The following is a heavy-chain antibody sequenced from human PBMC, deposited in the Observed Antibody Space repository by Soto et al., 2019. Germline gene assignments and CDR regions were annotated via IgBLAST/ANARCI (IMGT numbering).Heavy chain of an antibody. J-gene: IGHJ4*02. Sequence: QVQLVQSGTEVKKPGSSVKVSCKASGGTFRNYPINWVRQAPGQGLEWMGSIFPLTDIPDYAQNFQARLTISADKSTSTAYMEFSSLTSDDPAMYFCARGPLVVLNYFESWGQGTRVPVSS. CDR2: IFPLTDIP. V-gene: IGHV1-69*02. CDR1: GGTFRNYP. CDR3: ARGPLVVLNYFES.